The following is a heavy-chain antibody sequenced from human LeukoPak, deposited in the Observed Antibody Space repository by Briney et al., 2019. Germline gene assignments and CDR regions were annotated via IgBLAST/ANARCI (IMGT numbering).Heavy chain of an antibody. Sequence: GGSLRLSCAVSGFTFSSYAMSWVRQAPGKGLEWVSGISGSGGSTYYADSVKGRFTISRDNSKNSLYLQMNSLRAEDTAVYYCARDLEISVEWFGELMSPDLFDYWGQGTLVTVSS. CDR1: GFTFSSYA. D-gene: IGHD3-10*01. CDR3: ARDLEISVEWFGELMSPDLFDY. V-gene: IGHV3-23*01. CDR2: ISGSGGST. J-gene: IGHJ4*02.